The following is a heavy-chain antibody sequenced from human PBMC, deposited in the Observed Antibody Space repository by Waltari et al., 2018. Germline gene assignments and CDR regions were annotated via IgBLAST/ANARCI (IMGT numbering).Heavy chain of an antibody. J-gene: IGHJ4*02. CDR3: ASSPQDIVVVPAAMRFDY. V-gene: IGHV4-38-2*01. Sequence: QVQLQESGPGLVKPSETLSLTCAVSGYSISSGYYWGWIRQPPGKGLEWIGSIYHSGSTDYNPSLKSRVTISVDTSKNQFSLKLSSVTAADTAVYYCASSPQDIVVVPAAMRFDYWGQGTLVTVSS. D-gene: IGHD2-2*01. CDR1: GYSISSGYY. CDR2: IYHSGST.